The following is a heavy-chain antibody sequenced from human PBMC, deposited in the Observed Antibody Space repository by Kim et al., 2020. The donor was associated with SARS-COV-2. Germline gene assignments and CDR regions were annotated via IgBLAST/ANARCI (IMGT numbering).Heavy chain of an antibody. CDR3: AKDCQERWFDP. D-gene: IGHD1-26*01. CDR2: T. V-gene: IGHV3-23*01. J-gene: IGHJ5*02. Sequence: TYYADSVKGRFTISRDNSKNTLYLQMNSLRAEDTAVYYCAKDCQERWFDPWGQGTLVTVSS.